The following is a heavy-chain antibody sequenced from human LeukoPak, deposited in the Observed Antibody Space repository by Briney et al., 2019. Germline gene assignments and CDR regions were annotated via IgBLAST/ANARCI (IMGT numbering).Heavy chain of an antibody. J-gene: IGHJ4*02. V-gene: IGHV1-3*01. CDR3: ARKRSSGWYSIDY. CDR1: GYTFTNYI. D-gene: IGHD6-19*01. Sequence: ASVKVSCKASGYTFTNYIIHWVRQAPGQRLEWMGWINPGNGNTKYSQNFQGRVTITTDTSTSTAYMELRSLRSDDTAVYYCARKRSSGWYSIDYWGQGTLVTVSS. CDR2: INPGNGNT.